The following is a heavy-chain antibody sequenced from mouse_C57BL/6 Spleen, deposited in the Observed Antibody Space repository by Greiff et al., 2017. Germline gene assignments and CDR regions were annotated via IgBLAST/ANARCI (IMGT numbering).Heavy chain of an antibody. CDR3: ASGNYLYYYAMDY. CDR2: IDPEDGET. Sequence: EVKLMESGAELVKPGASVKLSCTASGFNIKDYYMHWVKQRTEQGLEWIGRIDPEDGETKYAPKFQGKATITADTSSNTAYLQLSSLTSEDPAVYYCASGNYLYYYAMDYWGQGTSVTVSS. J-gene: IGHJ4*01. CDR1: GFNIKDYY. V-gene: IGHV14-2*01. D-gene: IGHD2-1*01.